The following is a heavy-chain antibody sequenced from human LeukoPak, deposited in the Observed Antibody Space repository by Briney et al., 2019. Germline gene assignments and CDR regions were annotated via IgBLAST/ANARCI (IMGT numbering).Heavy chain of an antibody. J-gene: IGHJ4*02. Sequence: GSLRLSCAASGFTFSSYWMTWVRQAPGKGLEWVANIRRDGSEKHYVDSVKGRFTNSRDNAQNSLYLQMNSLRAEDTAMYYCARDATPTQLWFRGSFDYWGLGALVTVAS. CDR1: GFTFSSYW. V-gene: IGHV3-7*01. D-gene: IGHD5-18*01. CDR2: IRRDGSEK. CDR3: ARDATPTQLWFRGSFDY.